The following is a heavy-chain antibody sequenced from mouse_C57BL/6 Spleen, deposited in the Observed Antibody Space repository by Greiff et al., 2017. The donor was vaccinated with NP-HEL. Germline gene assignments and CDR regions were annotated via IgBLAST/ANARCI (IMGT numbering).Heavy chain of an antibody. V-gene: IGHV7-1*01. CDR3: ARDARWDEDYYAMDY. J-gene: IGHJ4*01. D-gene: IGHD4-1*01. CDR2: SRNKANDYTT. CDR1: GFTFSDFY. Sequence: EVNLVESGGGLVQSGRSLRLSCATSGFTFSDFYMEWVRQAPGKGLEWIAASRNKANDYTTEYSASVKGRFIVSRDTSQSILYLQMNALRAEDTAIYYCARDARWDEDYYAMDYWGQGTSVTVSS.